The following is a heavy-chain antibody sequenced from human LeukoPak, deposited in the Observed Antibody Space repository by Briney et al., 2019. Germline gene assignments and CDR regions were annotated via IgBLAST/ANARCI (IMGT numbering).Heavy chain of an antibody. CDR1: GESFSDYY. CDR3: ARQSTVNDFWSGYYGYYFDY. D-gene: IGHD3-3*01. J-gene: IGHJ4*02. CDR2: IHHSGST. V-gene: IGHV4-34*01. Sequence: SETLSLTCAVYGESFSDYYWNWIRQPPGKGLEWIGEIHHSGSTNFNPSLKSRVTISVDTSKNQFSLKLSSVTAADTAVYYCARQSTVNDFWSGYYGYYFDYWGQGTLVTVSS.